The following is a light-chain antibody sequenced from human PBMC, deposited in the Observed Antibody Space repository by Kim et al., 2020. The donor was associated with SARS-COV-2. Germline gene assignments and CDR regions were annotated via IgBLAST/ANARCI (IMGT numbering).Light chain of an antibody. J-gene: IGLJ1*01. CDR2: GNS. V-gene: IGLV1-40*01. CDR1: SSNIGAGYD. Sequence: VTISCTGSSSNIGAGYDVHWYQQLPGTAPKLLIYGNSNRPSGVPDRFSGSKSGTSASLAITGLQAEDEADYYCQSYDSSLSGSSVFGTGTKVTVL. CDR3: QSYDSSLSGSSV.